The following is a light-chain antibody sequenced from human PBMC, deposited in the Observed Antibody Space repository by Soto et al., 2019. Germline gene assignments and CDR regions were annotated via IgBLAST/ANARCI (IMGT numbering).Light chain of an antibody. CDR3: QSFDSILTAWV. J-gene: IGLJ3*02. CDR1: SSNIGANYD. Sequence: QSVLTQPPSVSGAPGQRVTISSTGSSSNIGANYDVHWYQQLPGTAPKLLISDSTDRPSGVPDRFSGSKSGTSASLAITGLQAEDEADYYCQSFDSILTAWVFGGGTKLTVL. V-gene: IGLV1-40*01. CDR2: DST.